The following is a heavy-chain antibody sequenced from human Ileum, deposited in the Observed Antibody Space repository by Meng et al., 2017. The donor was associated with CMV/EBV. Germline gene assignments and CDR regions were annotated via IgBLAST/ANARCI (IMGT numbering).Heavy chain of an antibody. CDR2: INPNSGGT. CDR3: ARDGIYSNDYYAFDI. D-gene: IGHD5-12*01. V-gene: IGHV1-2*02. CDR1: GYTFTGYY. Sequence: ASVKVSCKASGYTFTGYYMHWVRQAPGQGLEWMGWINPNSGGTNYAQKSQGRVTMTRDTSISTAYMELSRLESDDTAVYFCARDGIYSNDYYAFDIWGQGTMVTVSS. J-gene: IGHJ3*02.